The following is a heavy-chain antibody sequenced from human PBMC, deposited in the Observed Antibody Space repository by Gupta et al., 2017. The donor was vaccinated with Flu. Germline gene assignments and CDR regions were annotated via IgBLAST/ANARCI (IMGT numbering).Heavy chain of an antibody. V-gene: IGHV3-7*01. CDR1: G. D-gene: IGHD5-18*01. CDR3: ARGARVDSAYTWFDA. CDR2: IKQDGSDK. Sequence: GMNWVRQAPGKGLEWVANIKQDGSDKNHVDSVKGRFTISRDNAKNSLYLQMNSLRAEDTAVYYCARGARVDSAYTWFDAWGQGTLVTVSS. J-gene: IGHJ5*02.